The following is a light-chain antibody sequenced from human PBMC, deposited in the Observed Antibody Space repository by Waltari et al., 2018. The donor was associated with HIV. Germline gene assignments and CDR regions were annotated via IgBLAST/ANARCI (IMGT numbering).Light chain of an antibody. CDR1: QSLLHRSGYNY. V-gene: IGKV2-28*01. CDR2: LGS. J-gene: IGKJ2*01. CDR3: MQALQTPPT. Sequence: DIVMTQSPLSLPVTPGEAASIYCRSSQSLLHRSGYNYLDWYLQKPGQSPQLLIYLGSNRASGVPDRFSGSGSGTDFTLKISRVEAEDVGVYYCMQALQTPPTFGQGTKLEIK.